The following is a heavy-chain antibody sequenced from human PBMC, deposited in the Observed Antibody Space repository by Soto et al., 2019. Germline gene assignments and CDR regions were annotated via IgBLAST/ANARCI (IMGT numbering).Heavy chain of an antibody. D-gene: IGHD2-21*02. CDR1: GYTFTTYD. CDR2: MNPNSGNT. J-gene: IGHJ4*02. Sequence: QVQLVQSGAEVKKPGASVKVSCEASGYTFTTYDIYWVRQATGQGLEWMGWMNPNSGNTGYAQKFQGRVTMPRNTSISTAYMELSSLRSADTAVYYCARRTTAWSAADYWGQGTLVTVSS. CDR3: ARRTTAWSAADY. V-gene: IGHV1-8*01.